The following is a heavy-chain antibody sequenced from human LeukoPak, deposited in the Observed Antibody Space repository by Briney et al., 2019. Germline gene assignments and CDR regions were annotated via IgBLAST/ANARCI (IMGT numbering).Heavy chain of an antibody. CDR3: ARDETGTYNWFDP. V-gene: IGHV1-69*13. J-gene: IGHJ5*02. Sequence: SVKVSCKASGGTFSSYAISWVRQAPGQGLEWMGGIIPIFGTANYAQKFQSRVTITADESTSTAYMELSSLRSEDTAVYYCARDETGTYNWFDPWGQGTPVTVSS. CDR2: IIPIFGTA. D-gene: IGHD1-1*01. CDR1: GGTFSSYA.